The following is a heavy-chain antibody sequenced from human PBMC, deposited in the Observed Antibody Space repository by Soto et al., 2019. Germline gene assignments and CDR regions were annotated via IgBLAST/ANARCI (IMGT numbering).Heavy chain of an antibody. D-gene: IGHD3-22*01. CDR1: GYNFVTYG. J-gene: IGHJ4*02. CDR3: ARNTHFFESSGSADY. CDR2: ISVYSGNT. Sequence: ASVKVSCKTSGYNFVTYGITWVRQAPGQGLEWMGWISVYSGNTHYAQKFHDRVTLTTDTSTTTAYMDLRNLTSDDSAFCYCARNTHFFESSGSADYWGQGTLVTVSS. V-gene: IGHV1-18*01.